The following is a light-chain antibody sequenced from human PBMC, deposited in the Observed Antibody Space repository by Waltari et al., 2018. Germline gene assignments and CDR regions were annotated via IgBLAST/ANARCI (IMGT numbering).Light chain of an antibody. CDR2: GNR. CDR1: SSNIGAGYD. J-gene: IGLJ3*02. CDR3: QSYDSSLSGWV. V-gene: IGLV1-40*01. Sequence: QSVLTQPPSVSGAPGQRVTIACTGSSSNIGAGYDVHWYQQLPGTAPKLLIFGNRTRPSRVPDRFSGAKSGTSASLAITGLQAEDEADYYCQSYDSSLSGWVFGGWTKLTVL.